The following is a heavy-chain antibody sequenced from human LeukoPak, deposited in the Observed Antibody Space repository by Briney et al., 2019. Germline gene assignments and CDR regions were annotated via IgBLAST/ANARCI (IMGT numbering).Heavy chain of an antibody. J-gene: IGHJ4*02. Sequence: GGSLRLSCAASGFTFSSYWMHWVRQAPGKGLVWVSRINSDGSSITYADSVKGRFTISRDNAKNTLYLQMNSPRVEDTAVYYCAREGRVSGYDFDCWGQGTLVTVSS. CDR1: GFTFSSYW. CDR2: INSDGSSI. V-gene: IGHV3-74*03. CDR3: AREGRVSGYDFDC. D-gene: IGHD5-12*01.